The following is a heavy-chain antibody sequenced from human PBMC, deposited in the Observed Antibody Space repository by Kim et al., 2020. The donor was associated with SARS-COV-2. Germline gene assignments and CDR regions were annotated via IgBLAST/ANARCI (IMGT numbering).Heavy chain of an antibody. CDR1: GFTFSSYS. J-gene: IGHJ4*02. V-gene: IGHV3-48*04. CDR3: ARGGIYFYDGSGYYLLDY. D-gene: IGHD3-22*01. CDR2: ISSSSSSTI. Sequence: GGSLRLSCAASGFTFSSYSMNWVRQAPGKGLEWVSHISSSSSSTIYYADSVKGRFTISRDNAKNSLYLQMSSLRAEDTAVYYCARGGIYFYDGSGYYLLDYWGQGTLVTVSS.